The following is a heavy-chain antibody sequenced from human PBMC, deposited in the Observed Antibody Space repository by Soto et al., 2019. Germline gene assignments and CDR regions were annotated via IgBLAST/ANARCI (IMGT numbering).Heavy chain of an antibody. CDR3: AKDLVGRENAFDI. CDR1: GFTFDDYA. Sequence: EVQLVESGGGLVQPGRSLRLSCAASGFTFDDYAMHWVRQAPGKGLEWVSGISWNSGSIGYADSVKGRFTISRDNAKNSLYLQMNSLRAEDTALYYCAKDLVGRENAFDIWGQGTMVTVSS. D-gene: IGHD3-10*01. CDR2: ISWNSGSI. J-gene: IGHJ3*02. V-gene: IGHV3-9*01.